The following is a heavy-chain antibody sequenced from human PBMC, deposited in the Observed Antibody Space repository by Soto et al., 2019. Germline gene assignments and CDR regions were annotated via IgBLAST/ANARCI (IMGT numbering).Heavy chain of an antibody. Sequence: PGESLKISCKGSGYSFTSYWIGWVRQMPGKGLEWMGIIYPDDYDNRYSPSFQGQVTISADKSISTAYLQWSSLKASDTAMYYCAAGRVVITTSYYYYGMDVWGQGTTVTVSS. V-gene: IGHV5-51*01. J-gene: IGHJ6*02. CDR2: IYPDDYDN. D-gene: IGHD3-22*01. CDR1: GYSFTSYW. CDR3: AAGRVVITTSYYYYGMDV.